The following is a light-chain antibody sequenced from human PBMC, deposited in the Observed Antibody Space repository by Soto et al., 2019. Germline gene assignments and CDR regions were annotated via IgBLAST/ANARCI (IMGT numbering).Light chain of an antibody. CDR1: QSVSSSY. V-gene: IGKV3-20*01. Sequence: EIVLTQSPGTLSLSPGERATLSCRASQSVSSSYLAWYQQKPGQAPRLLIYGASNRATGIPDRFSGSGSGTDFTLTISRLEAEDFAVYCWQQYGSSPYTFGQGTKLEIK. CDR3: QQYGSSPYT. J-gene: IGKJ2*01. CDR2: GAS.